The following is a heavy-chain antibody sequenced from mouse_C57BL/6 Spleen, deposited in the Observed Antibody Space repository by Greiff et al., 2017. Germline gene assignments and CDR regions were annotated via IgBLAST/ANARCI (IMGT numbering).Heavy chain of an antibody. CDR2: INPNNGGT. J-gene: IGHJ2*01. V-gene: IGHV1-22*01. D-gene: IGHD4-1*01. Sequence: EVQLQQSGPELVKPGASVKMSCKASGYTFTDYNMHWVKQSHGKSLEWIGYINPNNGGTSYNQKFKGKATLTVNKSSSTAYMELRSLTSEDSAVYYCATNWGLGYFDYWGQGTTLTVSS. CDR3: ATNWGLGYFDY. CDR1: GYTFTDYN.